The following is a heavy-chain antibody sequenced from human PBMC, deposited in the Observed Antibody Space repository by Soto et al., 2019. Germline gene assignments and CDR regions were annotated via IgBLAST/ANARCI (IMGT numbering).Heavy chain of an antibody. CDR1: GYSFGTYG. V-gene: IGHV3-30*18. CDR3: AKDLSPIVPEPYPMDV. J-gene: IGHJ6*02. CDR2: ISHDGRSK. Sequence: GGSLRLSCAASGYSFGTYGIHWVRQAPGQGLEWVAFISHDGRSKYYADPTTGRFTISRDNSKSYLQLNSLRPEDTAVYYCAKDLSPIVPEPYPMDVWGQGTTVTVSS. D-gene: IGHD2-15*01.